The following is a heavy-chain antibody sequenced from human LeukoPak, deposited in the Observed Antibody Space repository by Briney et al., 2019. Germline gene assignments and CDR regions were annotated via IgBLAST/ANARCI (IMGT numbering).Heavy chain of an antibody. V-gene: IGHV3-53*01. CDR1: GFSFSSYY. CDR2: IYSGGST. CDR3: ARAKPKNMVRGLIMRRESRYYFDY. Sequence: GGSLRLSCTASGFSFSSYYMTWVRQAPGKGLEWVSVIYSGGSTYYADSVKGRFTISRDNSKSTLYIQMNSLRAEDTAVYYCARAKPKNMVRGLIMRRESRYYFDYWGQGTLVTVSS. D-gene: IGHD3-10*01. J-gene: IGHJ4*02.